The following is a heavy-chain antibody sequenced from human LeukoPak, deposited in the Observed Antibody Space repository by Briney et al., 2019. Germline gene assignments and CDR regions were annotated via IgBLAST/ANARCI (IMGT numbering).Heavy chain of an antibody. CDR1: GFTFSSYS. J-gene: IGHJ4*02. V-gene: IGHV3-21*01. CDR2: ISSSSSYI. Sequence: PGGSLRLSCAASGFTFSSYSMNWVRQAPGKGLEWVSSISSSSSYIYYADSVKGRFTISRDNAKNSLYLQMNSLRAEDTAVYYCARDLSPHSQAGGSCPDYWGQGTLVTVSS. D-gene: IGHD2-15*01. CDR3: ARDLSPHSQAGGSCPDY.